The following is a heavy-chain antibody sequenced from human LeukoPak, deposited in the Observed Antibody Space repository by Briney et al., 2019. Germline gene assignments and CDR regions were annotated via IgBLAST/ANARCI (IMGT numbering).Heavy chain of an antibody. D-gene: IGHD4-23*01. V-gene: IGHV1-2*02. Sequence: GASVKVSCKTSGYTFSDYYMHWVRQAPGQGLEWMGWINPNSGGTNYAQKFQGRVTMTRDTSISTAYMELSRLRSDDTAVYYCATSPRWASEFDYWGQGTLVTVSS. CDR3: ATSPRWASEFDY. CDR1: GYTFSDYY. CDR2: INPNSGGT. J-gene: IGHJ4*02.